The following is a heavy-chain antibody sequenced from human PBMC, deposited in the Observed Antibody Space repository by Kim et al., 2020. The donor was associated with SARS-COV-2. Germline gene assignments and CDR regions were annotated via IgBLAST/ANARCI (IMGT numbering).Heavy chain of an antibody. CDR2: INHSGST. Sequence: SETLSLTCAVYGGSFSGYYWSWIRQPPGKGLEWIGEINHSGSTNYNPSLKSRVTISVDTSKNQFSLKLSSVTAADTAVYYCARGQAFDTWGQGTLVTVSS. CDR1: GGSFSGYY. CDR3: ARGQAFDT. J-gene: IGHJ5*02. V-gene: IGHV4-34*01.